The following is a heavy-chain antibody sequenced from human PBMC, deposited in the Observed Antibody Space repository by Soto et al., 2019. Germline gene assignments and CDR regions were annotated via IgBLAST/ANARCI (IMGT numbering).Heavy chain of an antibody. D-gene: IGHD2-8*01. V-gene: IGHV1-69*06. Sequence: GASVKVSCKASGGTFSSYAISWVRQAPGQGLEWMGGIIPIFGTANYAQKFQGRVTITADKSTSTAYMELSSLRSEDTAVYYCARDRVYCTNGVCYENWFDPWGQGTLDNVSS. J-gene: IGHJ5*02. CDR1: GGTFSSYA. CDR2: IIPIFGTA. CDR3: ARDRVYCTNGVCYENWFDP.